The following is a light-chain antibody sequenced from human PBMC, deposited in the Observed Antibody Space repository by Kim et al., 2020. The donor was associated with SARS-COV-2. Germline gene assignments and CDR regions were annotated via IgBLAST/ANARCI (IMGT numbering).Light chain of an antibody. J-gene: IGLJ2*01. CDR1: SGSIASNY. CDR3: QSYDSSNQGVV. Sequence: VTITCTCSSGSIASNYVQWYQQRPGSAHTTVIYEDNQRPSGVPDRFSGSIDSSSNSASLTISGLKTEDEADYYCQSYDSSNQGVVFGGGTQLTVL. CDR2: EDN. V-gene: IGLV6-57*02.